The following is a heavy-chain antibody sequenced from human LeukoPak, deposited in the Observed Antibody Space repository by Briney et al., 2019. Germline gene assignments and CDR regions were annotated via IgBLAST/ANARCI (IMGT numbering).Heavy chain of an antibody. CDR2: LSYSGSI. Sequence: GSLRLSCAASGFTVSSNYMSWVRQPPGKGLEWIGSLSYSGSIYYNPSLKSRVTISVDTSKNQFSLKLSSVTAADTAVYYCARDGDYGGTDSWGQGALVTVSS. V-gene: IGHV4-39*07. J-gene: IGHJ5*01. CDR3: ARDGDYGGTDS. D-gene: IGHD4-23*01. CDR1: GFTVSSNY.